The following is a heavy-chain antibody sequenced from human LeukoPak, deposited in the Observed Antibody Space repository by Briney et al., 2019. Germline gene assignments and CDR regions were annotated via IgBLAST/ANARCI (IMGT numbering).Heavy chain of an antibody. J-gene: IGHJ5*02. V-gene: IGHV4-39*07. Sequence: SETLSLTCTVSGGSISSSSYYWGWIRQPPGKGLEWIGEINHSGSTNYNPSLKSRVTISVDTSKNQFSLKLSSVTAADTAVYYCARQIRWLRYWFDPWGQGTLVTDSS. D-gene: IGHD5-12*01. CDR2: INHSGST. CDR1: GGSISSSSYY. CDR3: ARQIRWLRYWFDP.